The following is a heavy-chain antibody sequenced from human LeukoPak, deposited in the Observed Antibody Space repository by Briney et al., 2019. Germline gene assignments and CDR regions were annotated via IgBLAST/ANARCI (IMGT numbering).Heavy chain of an antibody. Sequence: GESLKISCKGSGSSFSSYWIGWVRQMPGKGLEWMAIIYPGDSDTRYSPSFQGQVTISADKSISTAYLQWSSLKASDTAMYYCARGKYCSSTSCYDGWLGSFDPWGQGTLVTVSS. CDR1: GSSFSSYW. V-gene: IGHV5-51*01. CDR2: IYPGDSDT. J-gene: IGHJ5*02. CDR3: ARGKYCSSTSCYDGWLGSFDP. D-gene: IGHD2-2*01.